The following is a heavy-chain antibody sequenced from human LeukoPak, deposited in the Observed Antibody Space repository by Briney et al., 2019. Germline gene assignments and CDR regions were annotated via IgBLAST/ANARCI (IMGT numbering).Heavy chain of an antibody. CDR3: ARVALWFGELVPDY. CDR1: GGSFSGYY. CDR2: INHSGST. J-gene: IGHJ4*02. V-gene: IGHV4-34*01. Sequence: SETLSLTCAVYGGSFSGYYWSWIRQPPGKGLEWIGEINHSGSTNYNPSLKSRVTISVDTSKNQFSLKLSSVTAADTAVYYCARVALWFGELVPDYWGQGTLVTVSS. D-gene: IGHD3-10*01.